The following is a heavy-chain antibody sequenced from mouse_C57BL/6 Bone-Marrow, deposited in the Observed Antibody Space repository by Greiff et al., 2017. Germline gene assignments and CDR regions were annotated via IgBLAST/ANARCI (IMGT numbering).Heavy chain of an antibody. V-gene: IGHV3-1*01. Sequence: EVQRVESGPGMVKPSQSLSLTCTVTGYSITSGYDWHWIRHFPGNKLEWMGYISYSGSTNYNPSLKSRISITHDTSKNHFFLKLNSVTTEDTATYYCAREGEGGFDYWGQGTTLTVSS. CDR3: AREGEGGFDY. CDR1: GYSITSGYD. CDR2: ISYSGST. J-gene: IGHJ2*01.